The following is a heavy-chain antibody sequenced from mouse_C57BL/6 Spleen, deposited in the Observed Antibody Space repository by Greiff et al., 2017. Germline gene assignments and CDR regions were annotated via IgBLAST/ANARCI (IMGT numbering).Heavy chain of an antibody. CDR2: INYDGSST. J-gene: IGHJ4*01. Sequence: EVMLVESEGGLVQPGSSMKLSCTASGFTFSDYYMAWVRQVPEKGLEWVANINYDGSSTYYLDSLKSRFIISRDNAKNILYLQMSSLKSEDTATYYCARDYGSSYGYAMDYWGQGTSVTVSS. CDR1: GFTFSDYY. CDR3: ARDYGSSYGYAMDY. D-gene: IGHD1-1*01. V-gene: IGHV5-16*01.